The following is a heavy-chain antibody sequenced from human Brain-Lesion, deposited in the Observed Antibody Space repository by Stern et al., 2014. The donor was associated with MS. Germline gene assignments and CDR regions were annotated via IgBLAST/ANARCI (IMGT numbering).Heavy chain of an antibody. V-gene: IGHV3-33*01. Sequence: VQLVESGGGVVQPGKSLRLSCAASGFTFISYGIHWVRQAPGKGLEWVALIWYDGSKKFYADSVKGRFAIPRDTSKNTVYLQMNSLRVGDTAVYFCARGKVASAPLDVWGQGTTVTVS. J-gene: IGHJ6*02. CDR2: IWYDGSKK. CDR3: ARGKVASAPLDV. CDR1: GFTFISYG.